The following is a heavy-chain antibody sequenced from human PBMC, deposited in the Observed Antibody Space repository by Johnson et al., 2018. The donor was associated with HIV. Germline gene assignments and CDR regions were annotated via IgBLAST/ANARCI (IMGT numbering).Heavy chain of an antibody. V-gene: IGHV3-30*03. Sequence: QVQLVESGGGLVQPGRSLRLSCAASGFTFSSYGMHWVRQAPGKGLEWVAVISYDGSNKYYADSVKGRFTISRDNAKNTLFLHMNSLRTEDTAIYYCARVGVSGYDLAAFDIWGRGTMVTVSS. CDR3: ARVGVSGYDLAAFDI. D-gene: IGHD5-12*01. CDR2: ISYDGSNK. CDR1: GFTFSSYG. J-gene: IGHJ3*02.